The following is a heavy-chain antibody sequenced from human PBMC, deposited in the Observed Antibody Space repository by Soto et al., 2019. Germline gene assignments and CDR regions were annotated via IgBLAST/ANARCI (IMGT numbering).Heavy chain of an antibody. CDR1: GYTFTSYY. D-gene: IGHD2-8*01. V-gene: IGHV1-2*02. Sequence: QVQLVQSGAEVKKPGASVKVSCKASGYTFTSYYMHWVRQAPGQGLEWMGWINPDSGVTYYPHKFQDRVTMTRDTSITTAYMELSRLTSDDTARYYCARDRGVRDVWGQWTTVIVSS. CDR3: ARDRGVRDV. J-gene: IGHJ6*02. CDR2: INPDSGVT.